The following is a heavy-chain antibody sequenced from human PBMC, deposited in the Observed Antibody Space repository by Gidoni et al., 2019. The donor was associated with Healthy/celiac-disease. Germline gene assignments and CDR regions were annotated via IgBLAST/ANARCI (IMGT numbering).Heavy chain of an antibody. CDR1: GFTFGDYA. J-gene: IGHJ6*02. Sequence: EVQLVESGGGLVQPGRSLRLSCTASGFTFGDYAMSWFRQAPGKGLEWVGFIRSKAYGGTTEYAASVKGRFTISRDDSKSIAYLQMNSLKTEDTAVYYCTRWRHYDILTGSLYYYGMDVWGQGTTVTVSS. CDR3: TRWRHYDILTGSLYYYGMDV. V-gene: IGHV3-49*03. D-gene: IGHD3-9*01. CDR2: IRSKAYGGTT.